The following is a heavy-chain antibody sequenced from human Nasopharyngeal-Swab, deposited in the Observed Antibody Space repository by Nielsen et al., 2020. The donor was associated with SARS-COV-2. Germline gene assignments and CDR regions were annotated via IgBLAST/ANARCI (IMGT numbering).Heavy chain of an antibody. Sequence: SVEVSCKASGGTFSSYAISWVRQAPGQGLEWMGGIIPIFGTPNYAQKFQGRVTITADKSTSTAYMELSSLRSEDTAVYYCARERTPRPPGIVVGLDAFDIWGQGTMVTVSS. CDR1: GGTFSSYA. J-gene: IGHJ3*02. V-gene: IGHV1-69*06. D-gene: IGHD3-22*01. CDR3: ARERTPRPPGIVVGLDAFDI. CDR2: IIPIFGTP.